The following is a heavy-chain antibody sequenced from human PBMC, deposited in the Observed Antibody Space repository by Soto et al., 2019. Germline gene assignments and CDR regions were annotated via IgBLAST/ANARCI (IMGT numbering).Heavy chain of an antibody. V-gene: IGHV1-69*02. CDR2: IIPILGIA. Sequence: GAAVKVSCKASGGTFSSYTISWVRQAPGQGLEWMGRIIPILGIANYAQKFQGRVTITADKSTSTAYMELSSLRSEDTAVYYCARGRGYSGYDSFADWFDPWGQGTLVTVSS. J-gene: IGHJ5*02. D-gene: IGHD5-12*01. CDR1: GGTFSSYT. CDR3: ARGRGYSGYDSFADWFDP.